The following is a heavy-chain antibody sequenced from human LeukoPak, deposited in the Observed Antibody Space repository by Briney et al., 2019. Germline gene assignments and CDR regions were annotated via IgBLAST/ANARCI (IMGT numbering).Heavy chain of an antibody. CDR3: AREYYDSSGSKRSAFDI. CDR1: GFTFRNYA. J-gene: IGHJ3*02. V-gene: IGHV3-30-3*01. D-gene: IGHD3-22*01. Sequence: PGRSLRLSCAASGFTFRNYAMHWVRQAPGKGLEWVAVISYDGSNKYYADSVKGRFTISRDNSKNTLDLQMNSLRAEDTAVYYCAREYYDSSGSKRSAFDIWGQGTMVTVSS. CDR2: ISYDGSNK.